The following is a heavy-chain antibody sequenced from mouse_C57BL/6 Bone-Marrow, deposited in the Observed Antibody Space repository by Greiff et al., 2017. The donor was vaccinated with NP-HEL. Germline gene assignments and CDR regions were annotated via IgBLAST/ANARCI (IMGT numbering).Heavy chain of an antibody. V-gene: IGHV1-7*01. CDR3: ASDWDALYFDV. J-gene: IGHJ1*03. CDR1: GYTFTSYG. CDR2: INPSSGYT. Sequence: VQLQQSGAELAKPGDSVKLSCKASGYTFTSYGMHWVKQRPGQGLEWIGYINPSSGYTKYNQKFKDKATLTADKTSSTAYMQLSSLTYEDTAVYYCASDWDALYFDVWGTVTTVTVAS. D-gene: IGHD4-1*01.